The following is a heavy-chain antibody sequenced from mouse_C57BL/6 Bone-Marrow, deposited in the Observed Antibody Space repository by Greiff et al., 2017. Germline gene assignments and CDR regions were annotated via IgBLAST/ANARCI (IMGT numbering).Heavy chain of an antibody. CDR3: SSAVYCYGRQRTWFAY. CDR1: GYTFTSYG. J-gene: IGHJ3*01. Sequence: QVQLQQSGAELARPGASVKLSCKASGYTFTSYGISWVKQRTGQGLEWIGEIYPRSGNTYYNEKFKGKATLTAAKSSSTAYMELRSLTSEHSAVYFFSSAVYCYGRQRTWFAYWGQGTLVPVSA. CDR2: IYPRSGNT. D-gene: IGHD1-1*01. V-gene: IGHV1-81*01.